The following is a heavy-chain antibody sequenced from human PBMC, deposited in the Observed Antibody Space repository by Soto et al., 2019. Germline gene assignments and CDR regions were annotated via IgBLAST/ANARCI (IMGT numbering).Heavy chain of an antibody. V-gene: IGHV3-23*01. CDR2: ISGSGGST. J-gene: IGHJ4*02. CDR3: AIRIFGVEY. Sequence: PGGSLRLSCAVSGFTFSSYAMSWVRQAPGKGLEWVSVISGSGGSTNYADSVQGRFTISRDSSRKTLFLQMNTLRAEDTAVYFCAIRIFGVEYWGQGTRVTVSS. CDR1: GFTFSSYA. D-gene: IGHD3-3*01.